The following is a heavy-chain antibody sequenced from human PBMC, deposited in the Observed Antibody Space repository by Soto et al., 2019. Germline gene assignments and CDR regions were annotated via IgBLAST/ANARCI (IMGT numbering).Heavy chain of an antibody. V-gene: IGHV1-69*08. D-gene: IGHD1-1*01. J-gene: IGHJ4*02. CDR3: AREPTAERSFDY. CDR1: GGTFSSYT. Sequence: QVQLVQSGAEVKKPGSSVKVSCKASGGTFSSYTISWVRQAPGQGLEWMGRIIPILGIANYAQKFQGRVTINADKSTSTAYMELSSLRSEDTAVYYCAREPTAERSFDYWGQGTLVTVSS. CDR2: IIPILGIA.